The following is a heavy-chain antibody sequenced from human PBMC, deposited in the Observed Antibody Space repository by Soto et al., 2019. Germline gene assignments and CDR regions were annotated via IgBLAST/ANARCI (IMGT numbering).Heavy chain of an antibody. CDR2: ISPSSSTI. J-gene: IGHJ4*02. CDR3: ARRSSGWYFDY. V-gene: IGHV3-48*01. CDR1: VFSFSTYT. Sequence: GGSLRLSCAASVFSFSTYTMNWVRQAPGKGLEWLSYISPSSSTIYYSDSVKGRFTISRDNSKNTLYLQMNSLRAEDTAVYYSARRSSGWYFDYWGQGTLVTVSS. D-gene: IGHD6-19*01.